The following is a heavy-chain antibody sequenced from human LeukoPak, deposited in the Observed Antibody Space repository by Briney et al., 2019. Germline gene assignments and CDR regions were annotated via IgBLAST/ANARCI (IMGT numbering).Heavy chain of an antibody. CDR2: ISYDKSYK. CDR1: GFTFNRHA. D-gene: IGHD3-9*01. V-gene: IGHV3-30*04. Sequence: GGSLRLSCAASGFTFNRHARHWVRQAPGKGLEWVAVISYDKSYKEYTDSVKGRFTISRDNSRNTLFLEMNSLRTEDTAIYYCARSLTGYDAFDIWGQGTRVTVSS. J-gene: IGHJ3*02. CDR3: ARSLTGYDAFDI.